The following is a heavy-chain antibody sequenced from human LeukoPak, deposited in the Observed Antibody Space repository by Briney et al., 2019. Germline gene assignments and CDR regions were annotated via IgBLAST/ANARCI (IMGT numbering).Heavy chain of an antibody. J-gene: IGHJ4*02. V-gene: IGHV3-21*01. CDR2: ISSRSSYI. D-gene: IGHD6-25*01. CDR1: GFTFSSYS. CDR3: ARAFPPLRTSAAGDF. Sequence: GGSLRLSCAASGFTFSSYSMNWVRQAPGKGLEWVSSISSRSSYIYYADSVKGRFTISRDNAKNSLYLQMNSLRAEDTAVYYCARAFPPLRTSAAGDFWGQGTLVTVSS.